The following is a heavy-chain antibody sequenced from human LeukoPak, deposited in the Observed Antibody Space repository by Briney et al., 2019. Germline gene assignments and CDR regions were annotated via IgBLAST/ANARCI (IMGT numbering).Heavy chain of an antibody. Sequence: SETLSLTCAVYGGSFRGYYWSWIRQPPGKGLEWIGEINHSGSTNYNPSLKSRVTISVDTSKNQFSLKLSSVTAADTAVYYCARGGRDTAMARFDYWGQGTLVTVSS. CDR2: INHSGST. CDR3: ARGGRDTAMARFDY. CDR1: GGSFRGYY. V-gene: IGHV4-34*01. J-gene: IGHJ4*02. D-gene: IGHD5-18*01.